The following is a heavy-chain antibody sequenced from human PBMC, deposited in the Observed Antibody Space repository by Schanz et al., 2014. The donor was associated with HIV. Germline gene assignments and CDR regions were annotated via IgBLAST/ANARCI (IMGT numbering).Heavy chain of an antibody. CDR3: ASGRRSGIGWRMDV. CDR1: GGTIRNLG. V-gene: IGHV1-69*01. D-gene: IGHD6-19*01. Sequence: QVQLVQSGAEVKTSGSSVKVSCKASGGTIRNLGITWVRQAPGQGLEWMGVINIMLGKTNYAQKFQGRVSMTADQSTSTAYMEVSSLRSDDTAVYYCASGRRSGIGWRMDVWGQGTTVSVSS. J-gene: IGHJ6*02. CDR2: INIMLGKT.